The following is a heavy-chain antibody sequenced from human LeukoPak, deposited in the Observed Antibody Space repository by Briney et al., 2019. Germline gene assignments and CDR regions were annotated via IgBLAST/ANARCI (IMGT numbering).Heavy chain of an antibody. V-gene: IGHV1-2*02. D-gene: IGHD1-26*01. CDR2: INPNSGGT. CDR3: ARDPGALQEGFVY. J-gene: IGHJ4*02. Sequence: ASVKGSCKASGYTFTGYYMHWVRQAPGQGLEWMGWINPNSGGTNYAQKFQGRVTMTRDTSISTAYMELSRLRSDDTAVYYCARDPGALQEGFVYWGQGTLVTVSS. CDR1: GYTFTGYY.